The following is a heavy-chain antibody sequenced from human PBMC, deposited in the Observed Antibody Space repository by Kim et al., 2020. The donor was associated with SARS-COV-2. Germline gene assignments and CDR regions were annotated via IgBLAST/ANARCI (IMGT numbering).Heavy chain of an antibody. D-gene: IGHD4-4*01. CDR3: ARGNIQFDP. V-gene: IGHV7-4-1*02. J-gene: IGHJ5*02. CDR2: GNP. Sequence: GNPTYAQGFTGRFVFSLDTSVSTAYLQISSLKAEDTAVYYCARGNIQFDPWGQGTLVTVSS.